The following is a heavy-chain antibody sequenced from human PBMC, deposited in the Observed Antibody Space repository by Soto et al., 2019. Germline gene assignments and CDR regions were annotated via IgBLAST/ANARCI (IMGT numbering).Heavy chain of an antibody. Sequence: QVQLLESGGGLVKPGGSLRLSCTASGFTFSDHYMSWIRQAPGKGLEWVSYISSSGDYRNYADSVKDRFTISRDNTKRSLCLRMSSLRAEDTGVYYCARGDVDTVAQADYWGQGTLVTVSS. D-gene: IGHD5-12*01. CDR3: ARGDVDTVAQADY. CDR2: ISSSGDYR. V-gene: IGHV3-11*03. CDR1: GFTFSDHY. J-gene: IGHJ4*02.